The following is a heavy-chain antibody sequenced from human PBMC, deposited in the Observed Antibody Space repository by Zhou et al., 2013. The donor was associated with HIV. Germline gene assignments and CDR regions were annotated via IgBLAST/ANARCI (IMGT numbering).Heavy chain of an antibody. CDR2: ISAYNGKT. J-gene: IGHJ6*02. CDR1: GGSFSSYA. CDR3: ARWAVAVTAHNYGMDV. D-gene: IGHD2-21*02. V-gene: IGHV1-18*01. Sequence: QVQLVQSGAEVKKPGSSVKVSCKVSGGSFSSYAISWVRQAPGQGLEWMGWISAYNGKTNYAQKLQGRVTMTTDKSTSTAYMELRSLRSDDTAVYYCARWAVAVTAHNYGMDVWGQGTTVTVSS.